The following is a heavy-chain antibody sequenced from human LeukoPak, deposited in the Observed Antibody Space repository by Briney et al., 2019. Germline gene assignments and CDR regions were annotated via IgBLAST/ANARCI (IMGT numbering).Heavy chain of an antibody. J-gene: IGHJ5*02. CDR3: ASDQVAGANWFDP. D-gene: IGHD6-19*01. CDR1: GGSISSSSYC. V-gene: IGHV4-39*07. CDR2: IYYSGST. Sequence: SETLSLTFTVSGGSISSSSYCWGWIRQPPGKGLEWIGSIYYSGSTYYNPSLKSRVTLSVDTSKNQFSLKLSSVTAADTAVYYCASDQVAGANWFDPWGQGTLVTVSS.